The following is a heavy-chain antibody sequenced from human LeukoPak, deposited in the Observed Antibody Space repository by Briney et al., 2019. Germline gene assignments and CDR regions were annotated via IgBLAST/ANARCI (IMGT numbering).Heavy chain of an antibody. V-gene: IGHV1-2*02. CDR1: GYTFTGYY. CDR3: ARSRIMITFGGVIFFDY. J-gene: IGHJ4*02. D-gene: IGHD3-16*02. Sequence: GASVTVSFKASGYTFTGYYMHCVRQAPGQGLEWMGLIHPNSGGTNYAQKFQGRVTMTRDTSISTAYMELSRLRSDDTAVYYCARSRIMITFGGVIFFDYWGQGTLVTVSS. CDR2: IHPNSGGT.